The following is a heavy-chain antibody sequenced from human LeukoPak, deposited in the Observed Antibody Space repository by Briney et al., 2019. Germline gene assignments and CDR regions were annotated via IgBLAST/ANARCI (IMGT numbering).Heavy chain of an antibody. CDR2: ISWNSGSI. CDR1: GLTLEYDF. CDR3: AKERGSSWLDAFDI. J-gene: IGHJ3*02. D-gene: IGHD6-13*01. V-gene: IGHV3-9*01. Sequence: SLRLSWVASGLTLEYDFKDLVPESPGEGLEWVSGISWNSGSIGYVDSVKGRFTISRDNAKNSLYLQMNSLRVDDTALYYCAKERGSSWLDAFDIWGQGTMVTVSS.